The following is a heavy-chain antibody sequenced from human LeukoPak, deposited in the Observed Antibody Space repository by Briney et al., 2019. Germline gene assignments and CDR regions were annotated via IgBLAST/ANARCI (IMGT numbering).Heavy chain of an antibody. CDR1: GFTFSSYA. CDR2: ISSNGGST. CDR3: ARNILFAFDI. Sequence: PGGSLRLSCAASGFTFSSYAMHWVRQAPGKGLEYVSAISSNGGSTYYANSVKGRFTISRDNSKNTLYLQMGSLRAEDTAMYYCARNILFAFDIWGQGTMVTVSS. J-gene: IGHJ3*02. V-gene: IGHV3-64*01.